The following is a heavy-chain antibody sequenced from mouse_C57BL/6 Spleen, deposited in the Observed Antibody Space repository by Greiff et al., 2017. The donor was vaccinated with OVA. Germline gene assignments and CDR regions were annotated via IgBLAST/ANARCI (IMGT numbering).Heavy chain of an antibody. Sequence: LQESGPELVKPGASVKISCKASGYSFTDYNMNWVKQSNGKSLEWIGVINPNYGTTSYNQKFKGKATLTVDQSSSTAYMQLNSLTSEDSAVYYCARDYGSSSNYAMDYWGQGTSVTVSS. CDR2: INPNYGTT. V-gene: IGHV1-39*01. CDR1: GYSFTDYN. CDR3: ARDYGSSSNYAMDY. D-gene: IGHD1-1*01. J-gene: IGHJ4*01.